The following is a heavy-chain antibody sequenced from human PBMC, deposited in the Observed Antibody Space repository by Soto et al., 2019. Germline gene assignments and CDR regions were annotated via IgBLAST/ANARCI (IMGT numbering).Heavy chain of an antibody. CDR3: ARDGLRYFDWLPRNWFDP. J-gene: IGHJ5*02. CDR2: ISSSSSYT. CDR1: GFTFSDYY. D-gene: IGHD3-9*01. V-gene: IGHV3-11*06. Sequence: KTGGSLRLSCAASGFTFSDYYMSWIRQAPGKGLEWVSYISSSSSYTNYADSVKGRFTISRDNAKNSLYLQMNSLRAGDTAVYYCARDGLRYFDWLPRNWFDPWGQGTLVTVSS.